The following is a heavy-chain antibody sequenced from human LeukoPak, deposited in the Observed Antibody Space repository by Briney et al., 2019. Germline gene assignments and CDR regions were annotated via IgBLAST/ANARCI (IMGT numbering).Heavy chain of an antibody. J-gene: IGHJ4*02. CDR2: IGSTTSYI. CDR1: GFAFSSFG. D-gene: IGHD6-13*01. CDR3: ARDPTARIAAAGPSDY. Sequence: GGSLRLSCAASGFAFSSFGMNWVRQAPGKGLEWVSSIGSTTSYIYYADSVRGRFTISRDNAKNSLYLQMNSLRAEDTAVYYCARDPTARIAAAGPSDYWGQGALVTVSS. V-gene: IGHV3-21*01.